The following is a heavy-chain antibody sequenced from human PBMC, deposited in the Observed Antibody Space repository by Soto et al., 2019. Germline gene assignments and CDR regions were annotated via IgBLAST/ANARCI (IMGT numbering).Heavy chain of an antibody. V-gene: IGHV1-69*08. CDR2: IIPILGIA. CDR1: GGTFSSYT. J-gene: IGHJ4*02. CDR3: ARDLTGYCTNGVCPLDY. D-gene: IGHD2-8*01. Sequence: QVQLVQSGAEVKKPGSSVKVSCKASGGTFSSYTISWVRQAPGQGLEWMGRIIPILGIANYAQKFQGRVTITADKSTSTAYMELSSLRSEDTAVYYCARDLTGYCTNGVCPLDYWGQGTLVTVSS.